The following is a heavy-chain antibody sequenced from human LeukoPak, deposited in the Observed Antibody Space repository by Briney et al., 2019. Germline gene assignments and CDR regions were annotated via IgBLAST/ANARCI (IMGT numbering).Heavy chain of an antibody. CDR2: ISSSSSTI. D-gene: IGHD3-10*01. V-gene: IGHV3-48*01. CDR1: GFTFSSYS. Sequence: GGSLRLSCAASGFTFSSYSMTWVRQAPGKGLEWVSYISSSSSTIYYADSVKGRFTISRDNSKNTLYLQMNSLRAEDTAVYYCAKSPPNYYGQEYYFDYWGQGTLVTVSS. J-gene: IGHJ4*02. CDR3: AKSPPNYYGQEYYFDY.